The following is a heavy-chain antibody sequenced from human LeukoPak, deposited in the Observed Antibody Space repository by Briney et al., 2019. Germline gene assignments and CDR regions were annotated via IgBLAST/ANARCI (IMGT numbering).Heavy chain of an antibody. D-gene: IGHD3-22*01. CDR3: ARDYSAYYDSSGYYYN. J-gene: IGHJ4*02. Sequence: PGGSLRLSCAASGFTFSDYYMSWIRQALGKGLEWVSYISSSSSYTNYADSVRGRFTISRDNSKNTLYLQMNSLRAEVTAVYYCARDYSAYYDSSGYYYNWGQGTLVTVSS. V-gene: IGHV3-11*06. CDR2: ISSSSSYT. CDR1: GFTFSDYY.